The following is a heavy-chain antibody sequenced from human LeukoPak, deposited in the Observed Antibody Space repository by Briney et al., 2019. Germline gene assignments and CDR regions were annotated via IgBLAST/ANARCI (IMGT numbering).Heavy chain of an antibody. CDR1: GGSFSGYF. D-gene: IGHD6-13*01. CDR3: ARLSASWYYYFDN. J-gene: IGHJ4*02. Sequence: TSETLSLTCAVYGGSFSGYFWSWIRQPPGKGLEWIGEINHSGSTNYNPSLKSRVTISVDTSKNQFSLKLSSVTAADTAVYYCARLSASWYYYFDNWGQGTLVTVSS. CDR2: INHSGST. V-gene: IGHV4-34*01.